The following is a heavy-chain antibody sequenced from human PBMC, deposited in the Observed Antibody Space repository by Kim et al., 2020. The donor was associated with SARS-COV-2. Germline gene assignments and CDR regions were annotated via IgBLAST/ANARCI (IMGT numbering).Heavy chain of an antibody. Sequence: RVTISVDTSKNQFSLKLSSVTAADTAVYYCARGRLNYYGSGSSKWYYFDYWGQGTLVTVSS. D-gene: IGHD3-10*01. V-gene: IGHV4-34*01. CDR3: ARGRLNYYGSGSSKWYYFDY. J-gene: IGHJ4*02.